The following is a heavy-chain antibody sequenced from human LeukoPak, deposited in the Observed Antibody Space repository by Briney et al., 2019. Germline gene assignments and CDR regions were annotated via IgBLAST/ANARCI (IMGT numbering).Heavy chain of an antibody. Sequence: ASVKVSCKASGYTFTSYDINWVRQATGQGLEWMGWMNPNSGNTGYAQKFQGRVTMTRNTSISTAYMELSSLRSEDTAVYYCARDLYYYDSSGYYSDAFDIWGQGTMVTVSS. D-gene: IGHD3-22*01. CDR1: GYTFTSYD. V-gene: IGHV1-8*01. CDR3: ARDLYYYDSSGYYSDAFDI. J-gene: IGHJ3*02. CDR2: MNPNSGNT.